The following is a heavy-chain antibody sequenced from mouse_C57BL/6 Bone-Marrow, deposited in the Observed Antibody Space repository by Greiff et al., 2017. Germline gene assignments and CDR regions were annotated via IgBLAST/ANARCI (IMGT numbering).Heavy chain of an antibody. CDR2: IHPNSGST. V-gene: IGHV1-64*01. D-gene: IGHD1-1*01. CDR3: ATGYYGSSGYFDV. J-gene: IGHJ1*03. CDR1: GYTFTSYW. Sequence: QVQLQQPGAELVKPGASVKLSCKASGYTFTSYWMHWVKQRPGQGLEWIGMIHPNSGSTNYNEKFKSKATLTVDKSSSTAYMQLSSLTSEDSAVYYCATGYYGSSGYFDVWGTGTTVTVAS.